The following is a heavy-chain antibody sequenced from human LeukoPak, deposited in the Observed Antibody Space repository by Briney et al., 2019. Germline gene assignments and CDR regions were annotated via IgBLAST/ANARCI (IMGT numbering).Heavy chain of an antibody. CDR1: GFTFSSYS. D-gene: IGHD3-9*01. CDR3: ARVDLSSY. J-gene: IGHJ4*02. Sequence: GRSLRLSCAASGFTFSSYSMQWVRQTPGKGLEWVGIMSNSGENTFYGEAVKGRFTISRDNAKNTLYLQMNSLRAEDTAVYYCARVDLSSYWGQGTLVTVSS. V-gene: IGHV3-33*05. CDR2: MSNSGENT.